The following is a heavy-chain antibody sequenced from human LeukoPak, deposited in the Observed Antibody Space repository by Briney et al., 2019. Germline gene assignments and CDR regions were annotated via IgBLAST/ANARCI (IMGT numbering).Heavy chain of an antibody. V-gene: IGHV3-7*01. J-gene: IGHJ2*01. CDR2: IKQDGSEK. CDR1: GFTFSSYW. D-gene: IGHD1-26*01. Sequence: GGSLRLSCAASGFTFSSYWMSWVRQAPGKGLEWVANIKQDGSEKYYVDSVKGRFTISRDNAKNSLYLQMNSLRAEDTAVYYCARGVGATSDWYFDLWGRGTLVTVSS. CDR3: ARGVGATSDWYFDL.